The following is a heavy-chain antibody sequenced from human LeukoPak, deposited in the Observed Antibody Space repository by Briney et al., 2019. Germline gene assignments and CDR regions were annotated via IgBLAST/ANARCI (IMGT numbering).Heavy chain of an antibody. J-gene: IGHJ4*02. CDR1: GYSISSGYY. D-gene: IGHD3-10*01. Sequence: SETLSLTCTVSGYSISSGYYWGWIRQPPGKGLEWIGSIYHSGSTYYNRSLKSRVTISVDTSKNQFSLKLSSVTAADTAVYYCARVSYYGSGSYSMYYFDYWGQGTLVTVSS. V-gene: IGHV4-38-2*02. CDR3: ARVSYYGSGSYSMYYFDY. CDR2: IYHSGST.